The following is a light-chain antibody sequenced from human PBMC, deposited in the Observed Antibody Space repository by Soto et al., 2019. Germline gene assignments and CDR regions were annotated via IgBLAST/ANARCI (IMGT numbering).Light chain of an antibody. J-gene: IGKJ3*01. V-gene: IGKV3-20*01. CDR1: QSVSSRY. CDR3: HYYDDSPPYP. CDR2: DAS. Sequence: EIVLTQSPGTLSLSPGERATFSCRASQSVSSRYLAWYQQKPGQAPSLLIHDASSRATGIPDRFSGSGSGTDFTLSISRLETEDFAVYYCHYYDDSPPYPFGPGTKLDIK.